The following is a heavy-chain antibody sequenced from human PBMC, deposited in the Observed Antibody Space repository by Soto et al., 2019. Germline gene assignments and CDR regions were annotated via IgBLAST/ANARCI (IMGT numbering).Heavy chain of an antibody. Sequence: GGSLRLSCSVSGFTFSTYAMHWVRQAPGKGLEYASSISSNGGSTYYADSVKGRFTISRDNSKNTLYLQMSSLRTEDTALYYCVKDRWVDYWGQGILVTVSS. D-gene: IGHD1-26*01. CDR3: VKDRWVDY. V-gene: IGHV3-64D*06. J-gene: IGHJ4*02. CDR2: ISSNGGST. CDR1: GFTFSTYA.